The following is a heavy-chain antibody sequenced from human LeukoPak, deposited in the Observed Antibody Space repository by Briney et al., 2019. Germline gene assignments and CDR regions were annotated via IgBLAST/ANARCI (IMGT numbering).Heavy chain of an antibody. CDR2: IIPLFGTP. D-gene: IGHD3-10*01. CDR1: GGSFSSYA. J-gene: IGHJ4*02. CDR3: ARSGVRGADLAFFDF. Sequence: SVKVSCKASGGSFSSYASNWVRQGPGQGLEWMGGIIPLFGTPNYAQRFQGRVTITTDASTSTVYMDLSSLRSEDTAMYFCARSGVRGADLAFFDFWGQGTLVTVSS. V-gene: IGHV1-69*05.